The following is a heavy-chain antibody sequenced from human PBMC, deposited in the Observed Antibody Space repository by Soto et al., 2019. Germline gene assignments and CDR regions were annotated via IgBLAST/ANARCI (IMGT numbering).Heavy chain of an antibody. CDR3: ARWIQLWLRNTYYYYMDV. CDR2: MNPNSGNT. V-gene: IGHV1-8*01. J-gene: IGHJ6*03. D-gene: IGHD5-18*01. Sequence: ASVKVSCKASGYTFTSYDINWVRQATGQGLEWMGWMNPNSGNTGYAQKFLGRVTMTRNTSISTAYMELSSLRSEDTAVYYCARWIQLWLRNTYYYYMDVWGKGTTVTVSS. CDR1: GYTFTSYD.